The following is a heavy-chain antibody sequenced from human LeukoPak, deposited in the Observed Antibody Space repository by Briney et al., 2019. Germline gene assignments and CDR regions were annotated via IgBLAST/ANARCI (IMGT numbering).Heavy chain of an antibody. CDR2: ITNSSSYI. CDR3: ARDWARLTYCTSINCPDAFDL. J-gene: IGHJ3*01. CDR1: GFTFDTYS. D-gene: IGHD2-2*01. Sequence: PGGSLRLSCAASGFTFDTYSMNWVRQAPGKGLEWVSSITNSSSYISYTDSVKGRFTISRDNAKNLLFLQMNSLRAEDTAVYYCARDWARLTYCTSINCPDAFDLWGQGTMTVSS. V-gene: IGHV3-21*01.